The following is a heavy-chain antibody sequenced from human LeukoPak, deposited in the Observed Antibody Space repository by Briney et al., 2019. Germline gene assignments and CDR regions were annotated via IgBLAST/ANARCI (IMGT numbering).Heavy chain of an antibody. CDR1: GGTFSSYA. J-gene: IGHJ4*02. Sequence: SVKVSCKASGGTFSSYATSWVRQAPGQGLEWMGGIIPIFGTANYAQKFQGRVTITTDESTSTAYMELSSLRSEDTAVYYCARGVWFGELSYEYYFDYWGQGTLVTVSS. CDR3: ARGVWFGELSYEYYFDY. CDR2: IIPIFGTA. D-gene: IGHD3-10*01. V-gene: IGHV1-69*05.